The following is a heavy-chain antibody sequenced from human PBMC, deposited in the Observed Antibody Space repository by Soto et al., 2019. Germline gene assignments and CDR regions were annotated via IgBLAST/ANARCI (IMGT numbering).Heavy chain of an antibody. J-gene: IGHJ5*02. Sequence: GASVKVSCKASGYTFTSYGISWVRQAPGQGLEWMGWISAYNGNTNYAQKLQGRVTMTTDTSTSTAYMELRSLRSDDTAVYYCARYYDILTGYFAWSNWFDPWGQGTLATVSS. CDR1: GYTFTSYG. CDR3: ARYYDILTGYFAWSNWFDP. D-gene: IGHD3-9*01. CDR2: ISAYNGNT. V-gene: IGHV1-18*01.